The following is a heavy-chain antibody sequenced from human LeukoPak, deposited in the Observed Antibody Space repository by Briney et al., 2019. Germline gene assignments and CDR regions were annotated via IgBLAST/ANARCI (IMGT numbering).Heavy chain of an antibody. J-gene: IGHJ4*02. Sequence: GGSLRLSCAASGFTFSSYGMHWVRQAPGKGLEWVAAISYDGNNKHYADSLKGRFTISRDNSKNTLNLQMNSLRAEDTAVYYCAKEQGGSSWSNFDYWGQGTLVTVSS. V-gene: IGHV3-30*18. CDR2: ISYDGNNK. CDR1: GFTFSSYG. CDR3: AKEQGGSSWSNFDY. D-gene: IGHD6-13*01.